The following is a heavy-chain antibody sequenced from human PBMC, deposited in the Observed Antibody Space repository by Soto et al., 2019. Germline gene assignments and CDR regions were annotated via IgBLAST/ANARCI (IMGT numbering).Heavy chain of an antibody. Sequence: GESLKISCAASGFTFSSYAMSWVRQAPGKGLEWVSAISGSGGSTYYADSVKGRFTISRDNSKNTLYLQMNSLRAEDTAVYYCAKDRGEVTRVTTVDYWGQGTLVTVSS. J-gene: IGHJ4*02. CDR2: ISGSGGST. CDR3: AKDRGEVTRVTTVDY. D-gene: IGHD4-17*01. CDR1: GFTFSSYA. V-gene: IGHV3-23*01.